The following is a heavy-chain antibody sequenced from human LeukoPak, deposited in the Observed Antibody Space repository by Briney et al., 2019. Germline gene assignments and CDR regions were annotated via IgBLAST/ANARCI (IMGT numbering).Heavy chain of an antibody. CDR1: GFTFSSYS. J-gene: IGHJ4*02. D-gene: IGHD4-17*01. Sequence: GGSLRLSCAASGFTFSSYSMNWVRQAPGKGLEWVGRIKSKTDGGTTDYAAPVKGRFTISRDDSKNTLYLQMNSLKTEDTAVYYCTTDHGDYPKATLFDYWGQGTLVTVSS. CDR2: IKSKTDGGTT. V-gene: IGHV3-15*01. CDR3: TTDHGDYPKATLFDY.